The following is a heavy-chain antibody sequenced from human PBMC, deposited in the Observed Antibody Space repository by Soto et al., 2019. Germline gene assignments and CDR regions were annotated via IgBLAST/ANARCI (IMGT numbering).Heavy chain of an antibody. CDR2: ISAYNGNT. D-gene: IGHD6-13*01. J-gene: IGHJ4*02. Sequence: ASVKCSCKASGYTFTSYGISWVRQAPGQGLEWMGWISAYNGNTNYAQKLQGRVTMTTDTSTSTAYMELRSLRSDDTAVYYCARDGRFQAASNSGDYWGQGTLVTVSS. CDR3: ARDGRFQAASNSGDY. CDR1: GYTFTSYG. V-gene: IGHV1-18*01.